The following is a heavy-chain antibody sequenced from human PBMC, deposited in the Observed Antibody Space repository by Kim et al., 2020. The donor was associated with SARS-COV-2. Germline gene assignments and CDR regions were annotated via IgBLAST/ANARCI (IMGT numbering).Heavy chain of an antibody. Sequence: SETLSLTCAVYGGSFSGYYWSWIRQPPGKGLEWIGEINHSGSTNYNPSLKSRVTISVDTSKNQFSLKLSSVTAADTAVYYCARSPGIAVANYWFDPWGQG. J-gene: IGHJ5*02. V-gene: IGHV4-34*01. D-gene: IGHD6-19*01. CDR3: ARSPGIAVANYWFDP. CDR1: GGSFSGYY. CDR2: INHSGST.